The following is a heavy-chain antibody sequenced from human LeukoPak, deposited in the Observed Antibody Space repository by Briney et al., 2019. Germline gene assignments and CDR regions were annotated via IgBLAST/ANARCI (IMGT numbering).Heavy chain of an antibody. J-gene: IGHJ4*02. V-gene: IGHV4-4*07. CDR3: VRANSSGWYRVYYFDY. D-gene: IGHD6-19*01. CDR2: IYTSGST. CDR1: GGSISSYY. Sequence: SETLSLTCTVSGGSISSYYWSWIRQPAGKGLEWIGRIYTSGSTNYNPSLRSRVTMSVDTSKNQFSLKLSSVTAADTAVYYCVRANSSGWYRVYYFDYWGQGTLVTVSS.